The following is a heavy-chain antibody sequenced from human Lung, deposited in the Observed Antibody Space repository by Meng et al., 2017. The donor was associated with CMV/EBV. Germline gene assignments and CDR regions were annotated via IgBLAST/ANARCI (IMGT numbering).Heavy chain of an antibody. CDR1: EATFSIQT. CDR3: ARGGNFDP. Sequence: EHSGLRFMTTAASVLGSCMASEATFSIQTLPWVRQVAGRGIEWMGWICTNTGDLTYTQGFRGKFVFSLDTPVSTANTEISSVKADETVVYYCARGGNFDPWGQGTLVTVSS. D-gene: IGHD2/OR15-2a*01. J-gene: IGHJ5*02. V-gene: IGHV7-4-1*02. CDR2: ICTNTGDL.